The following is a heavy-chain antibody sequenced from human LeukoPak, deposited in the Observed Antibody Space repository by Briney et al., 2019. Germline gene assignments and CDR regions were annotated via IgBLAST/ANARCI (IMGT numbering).Heavy chain of an antibody. V-gene: IGHV3-74*01. J-gene: IGHJ4*02. CDR3: TREGAYDSGTYGAGDY. CDR2: LNTGGNST. Sequence: PGGSLRLSCTASGFNFSNYWMHWVRQAPDQGLVWVSRLNTGGNSTIYADSVQGRFIISRDNAKSTLYLQMNSLRADDTGVYYCTREGAYDSGTYGAGDYWGQGTLVTVS. CDR1: GFNFSNYW. D-gene: IGHD3-10*01.